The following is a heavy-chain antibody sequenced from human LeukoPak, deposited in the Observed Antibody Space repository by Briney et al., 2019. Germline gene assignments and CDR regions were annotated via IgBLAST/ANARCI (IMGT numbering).Heavy chain of an antibody. D-gene: IGHD3-22*01. V-gene: IGHV3-30*02. J-gene: IGHJ4*02. CDR1: GFTFSSYG. CDR3: AKDRPYYDSSGYTDPALDY. Sequence: GGSPRLSCAASGFTFSSYGMHWVRQAPGKGLEWVAFIRHVGSKKYSADSARGRFTISRDNSKNTLYLQMNSLRAEDTAVYYCAKDRPYYDSSGYTDPALDYWGQGTLVTVPS. CDR2: IRHVGSKK.